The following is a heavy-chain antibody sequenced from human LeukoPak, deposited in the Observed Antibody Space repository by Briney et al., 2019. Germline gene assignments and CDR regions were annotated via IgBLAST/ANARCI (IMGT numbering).Heavy chain of an antibody. J-gene: IGHJ6*03. Sequence: GGTLRLSCAASGFTFSSYGMSWVRQAPGKGLEWVAVISYDGSNKYYADSVKGRFTISRDNSKNTLYLQMNSLRAEDTAVYYCARDFAVGYYYYYYMDVWGKGTTVTVSS. D-gene: IGHD3-16*01. CDR1: GFTFSSYG. CDR3: ARDFAVGYYYYYYMDV. V-gene: IGHV3-30*03. CDR2: ISYDGSNK.